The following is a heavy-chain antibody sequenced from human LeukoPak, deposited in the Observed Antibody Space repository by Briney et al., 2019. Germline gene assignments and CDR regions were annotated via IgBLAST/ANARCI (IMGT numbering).Heavy chain of an antibody. CDR2: ISSSSSTI. Sequence: PGGSLRLSCAASGFTFSSYSMNWVRQAPGKGLEWVSYISSSSSTIYYADSVKGRFTISRDNAKNSLYLQMNSLRAEDTAVYYCARKVGGLYSYGDNWGQGTLVTVSS. D-gene: IGHD5-18*01. V-gene: IGHV3-48*04. J-gene: IGHJ4*02. CDR3: ARKVGGLYSYGDN. CDR1: GFTFSSYS.